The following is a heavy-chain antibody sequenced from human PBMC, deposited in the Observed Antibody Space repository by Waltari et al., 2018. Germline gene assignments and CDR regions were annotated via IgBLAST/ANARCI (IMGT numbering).Heavy chain of an antibody. Sequence: EVQLVQSGAEVKKPGATVKISCKASGYTFTDYYMHWVQQAPGKGLGWMGRVEPEDGETIYAEKFQGRVTITADTSTDTAYMELSSLRSEDTAVYYCATSPVLRYFDWLLSGGIFDYWGQGTLVTVSS. V-gene: IGHV1-69-2*01. CDR3: ATSPVLRYFDWLLSGGIFDY. J-gene: IGHJ4*02. D-gene: IGHD3-9*01. CDR1: GYTFTDYY. CDR2: VEPEDGET.